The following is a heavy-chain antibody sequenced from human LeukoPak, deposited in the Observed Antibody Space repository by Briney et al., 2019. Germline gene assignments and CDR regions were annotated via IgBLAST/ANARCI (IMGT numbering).Heavy chain of an antibody. CDR2: ISINTDT. D-gene: IGHD1-1*01. CDR1: GIAVTGNY. CDR3: AIAQSWDELFGS. J-gene: IGHJ4*02. Sequence: GGSLRLSCAASGIAVTGNYMSWVRQPPGKGLEWVSFISINTDTFYADSVRGRFTISRDSSKNTLFLQMNSLRDEDSAVYYCAIAQSWDELFGSWGQGTLVTVSS. V-gene: IGHV3-53*01.